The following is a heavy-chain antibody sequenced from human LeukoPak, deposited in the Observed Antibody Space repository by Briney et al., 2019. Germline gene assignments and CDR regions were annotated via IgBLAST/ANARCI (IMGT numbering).Heavy chain of an antibody. V-gene: IGHV3-30-3*01. J-gene: IGHJ4*02. CDR3: ATNEGKELMNFLDY. Sequence: PGGSLRLSCAASGFTFSSYAMHWVRQAPGKGLEWVAVLSYDGSNKYYADSVKGRFTISRDNSKNTLYLQMNSLRAEDTAVYYCATNEGKELMNFLDYWGQGTLVTVSS. CDR1: GFTFSSYA. D-gene: IGHD1-26*01. CDR2: LSYDGSNK.